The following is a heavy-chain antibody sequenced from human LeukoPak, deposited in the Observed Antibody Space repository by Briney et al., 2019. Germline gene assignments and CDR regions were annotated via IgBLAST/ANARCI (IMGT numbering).Heavy chain of an antibody. CDR2: INHSGST. CDR3: ASLGTTGTTFDY. J-gene: IGHJ4*02. Sequence: SETLSLTCAVYGGSFSGYYWSWIRQPPGKGLEWIGEINHSGSTNYNPSLKSRVTISVDTSKNQFSLKLSSVTAADTVVYYCASLGTTGTTFDYWGQGTLVTVSS. CDR1: GGSFSGYY. V-gene: IGHV4-34*01. D-gene: IGHD1-1*01.